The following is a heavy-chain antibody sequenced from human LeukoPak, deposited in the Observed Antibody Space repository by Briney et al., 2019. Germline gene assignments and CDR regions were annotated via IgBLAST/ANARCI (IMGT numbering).Heavy chain of an antibody. Sequence: GGSLRLSCAASGFTFSSYWMSWVRQAPGKGLEWVSSISSSSSYIYYADSVKGRFTISRDNAKNSLYLQMNSLRAEDTAVYYCARGGYCSGGSCYLAYWGQGTLVTVSS. CDR1: GFTFSSYW. V-gene: IGHV3-21*01. J-gene: IGHJ4*02. CDR3: ARGGYCSGGSCYLAY. D-gene: IGHD2-15*01. CDR2: ISSSSSYI.